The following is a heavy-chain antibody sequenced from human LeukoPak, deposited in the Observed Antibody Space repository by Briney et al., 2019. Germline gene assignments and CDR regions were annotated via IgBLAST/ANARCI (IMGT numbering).Heavy chain of an antibody. V-gene: IGHV3-21*01. J-gene: IGHJ4*02. Sequence: GGSLRLSCAASGFTFSSHSMNWLRQAPGKGLEWVSSISSSSSYIYYADSVKGRFTISRDNAKNSLYLQMNSLRAEDTAVYYCARDYDGDYVDYWGQGTLVTVSS. CDR2: ISSSSSYI. CDR1: GFTFSSHS. D-gene: IGHD3-16*01. CDR3: ARDYDGDYVDY.